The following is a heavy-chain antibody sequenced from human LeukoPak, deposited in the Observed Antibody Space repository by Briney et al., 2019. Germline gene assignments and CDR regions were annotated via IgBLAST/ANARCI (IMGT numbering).Heavy chain of an antibody. CDR3: AKDSTYDSSGYYSGVYFDY. V-gene: IGHV3-23*01. D-gene: IGHD3-22*01. J-gene: IGHJ4*02. CDR1: GFTFSSYA. CDR2: ISGSGGST. Sequence: GGSLRLSCAASGFTFSSYAMSWVRQAPGKGLEWVSAISGSGGSTYYADSVKGRFTISRDNSKNTLYLQMSSLRAEDTAVYYCAKDSTYDSSGYYSGVYFDYWGLGTLVTVSS.